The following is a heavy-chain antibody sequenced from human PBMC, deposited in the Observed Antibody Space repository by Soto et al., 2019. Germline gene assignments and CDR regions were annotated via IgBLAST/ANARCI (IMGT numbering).Heavy chain of an antibody. CDR3: ARHPGYYDILTGYTTYYFDY. J-gene: IGHJ4*02. D-gene: IGHD3-9*01. CDR1: GGSIGTYY. CDR2: IYYRGNT. Sequence: ETLSLTCTVSGGSIGTYYWSWIRQPPGKGLEWIGYIYYRGNTNYNPSLKSRVTISLDTPKNQFSLKLSSVTAADTAVYYCARHPGYYDILTGYTTYYFDYWGQGILVTVSS. V-gene: IGHV4-59*08.